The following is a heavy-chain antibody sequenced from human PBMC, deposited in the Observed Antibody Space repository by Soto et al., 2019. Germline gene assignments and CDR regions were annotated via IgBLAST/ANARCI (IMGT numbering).Heavy chain of an antibody. D-gene: IGHD6-13*01. V-gene: IGHV4-31*03. CDR1: GGSISSGGYY. J-gene: IGHJ4*02. Sequence: QVQLQESGPGLVRPSQTLSLTCTVSGGSISSGGYYWSWIRQHPGKGLEWIGYIYYSGSTYYNPSLKSRVTISVDTSKNQFSLKLSSVTAADTAVYYCARDRAGALYFDYWGQGTLVTVSS. CDR2: IYYSGST. CDR3: ARDRAGALYFDY.